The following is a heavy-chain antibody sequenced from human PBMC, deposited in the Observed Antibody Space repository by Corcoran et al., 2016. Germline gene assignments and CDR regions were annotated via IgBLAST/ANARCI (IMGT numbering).Heavy chain of an antibody. V-gene: IGHV3-15*01. CDR3: TGRIVVVVAATPYFDY. CDR2: IKSKTDGGTT. J-gene: IGHJ4*02. D-gene: IGHD2-15*01. CDR1: GFTFSNAW. Sequence: EVQLVESGGGLVKPGGSLRLSCAASGFTFSNAWMSWDRQAPGKGLEWVGRIKSKTDGGTTDYAAPVKGRFTISRDDSKNTLYLQMNSLKTEDTAVYYCTGRIVVVVAATPYFDYWGQRTLVTVSS.